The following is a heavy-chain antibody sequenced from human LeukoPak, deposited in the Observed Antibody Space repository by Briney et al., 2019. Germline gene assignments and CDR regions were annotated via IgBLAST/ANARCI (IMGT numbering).Heavy chain of an antibody. CDR3: TTVQSGSAEY. Sequence: PGGSLRLSCAASGFTLSNAWMSWVRQAPGKGLEWVGRTKSKTDGGTTDYAAPVKGRFTISRDDSENTLYLQMNSLKTEDTAVYYCTTVQSGSAEYWGQGTLVTVSS. V-gene: IGHV3-15*01. CDR1: GFTLSNAW. D-gene: IGHD1-26*01. CDR2: TKSKTDGGTT. J-gene: IGHJ4*02.